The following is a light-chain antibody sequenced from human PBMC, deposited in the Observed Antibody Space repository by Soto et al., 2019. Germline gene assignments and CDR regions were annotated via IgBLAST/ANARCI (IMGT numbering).Light chain of an antibody. CDR3: HQYGRSPIFT. Sequence: EIVLTQSPGTLSLSPAERATLSCRASQSVASNYLAWYQQRPGQAPRLLMYAASSRAAGVPDRFSGSGSGTDFTLTISRLEPEDFAVFFCHQYGRSPIFTFGPGTTVDIK. V-gene: IGKV3-20*01. J-gene: IGKJ3*01. CDR1: QSVASNY. CDR2: AAS.